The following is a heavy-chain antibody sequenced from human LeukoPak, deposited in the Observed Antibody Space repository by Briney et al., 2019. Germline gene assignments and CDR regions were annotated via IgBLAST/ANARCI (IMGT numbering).Heavy chain of an antibody. V-gene: IGHV1-69*04. CDR2: IIPILGIA. CDR3: ARGQRYVKFDP. J-gene: IGHJ5*02. CDR1: GYTFTSYY. D-gene: IGHD3-9*01. Sequence: SVKVSCKASGYTFTSYYMHWVRQAPGQGLEWMGRIIPILGIANYAQKFQGRVTITADKSTSTAYMELSSLRSEDTAVYYCARGQRYVKFDPWGQGTLVTVSS.